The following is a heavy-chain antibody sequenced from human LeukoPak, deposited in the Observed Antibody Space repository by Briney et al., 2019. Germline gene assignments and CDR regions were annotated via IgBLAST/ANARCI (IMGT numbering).Heavy chain of an antibody. J-gene: IGHJ4*02. Sequence: GGSLRLSCAASGFTFSTYSMNWVRQAPGKGLEWVANIKEDGSEKYYVDSVKGRFTISRDNAKNSLSLQVNSLSAEDTAVYYCARSRSGYYEDYWGQGTLVTVSS. CDR1: GFTFSTYS. D-gene: IGHD3-22*01. CDR2: IKEDGSEK. V-gene: IGHV3-7*01. CDR3: ARSRSGYYEDY.